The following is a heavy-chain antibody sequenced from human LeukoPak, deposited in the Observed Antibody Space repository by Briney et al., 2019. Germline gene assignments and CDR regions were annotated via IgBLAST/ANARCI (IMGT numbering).Heavy chain of an antibody. V-gene: IGHV4-61*02. CDR1: GGSISSGSYY. Sequence: TLSLTCTVSGGSISSGSYYWSWIRQAAGKGVEWIGRIYTGGSTNYNPSLKSRVTISVDTSKNQFSLKLSSVTAADTAVYYCAREIPLRALDYWGQGTLVTVSS. J-gene: IGHJ4*02. D-gene: IGHD3-10*01. CDR3: AREIPLRALDY. CDR2: IYTGGST.